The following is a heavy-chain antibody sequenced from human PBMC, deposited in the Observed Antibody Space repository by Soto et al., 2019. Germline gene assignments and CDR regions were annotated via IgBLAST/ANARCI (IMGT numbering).Heavy chain of an antibody. D-gene: IGHD3-10*01. CDR1: GFTFSSYA. V-gene: IGHV3-23*01. CDR3: ARALIKRSDYYFDY. J-gene: IGHJ4*02. Sequence: GGSLRLSCAASGFTFSSYAMSWVRQAPGKGLEWVSAISGSGGSTYYADSVKGRFTTSRDNSKNTLYLQMNSLRAEDTAVYYCARALIKRSDYYFDYWGQGTLVTVSS. CDR2: ISGSGGST.